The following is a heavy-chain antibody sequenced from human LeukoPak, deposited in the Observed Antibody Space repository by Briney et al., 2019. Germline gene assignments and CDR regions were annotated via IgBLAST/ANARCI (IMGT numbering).Heavy chain of an antibody. J-gene: IGHJ4*02. D-gene: IGHD3-22*01. CDR1: GSTFTNFG. Sequence: ASVKVACKASGSTFTNFGISWVRQAPGQGLEWMGWISTYNGYTNYAQKLQGRVTMTTDTSTSTAYMELRSLRSDDTAVYYCARDREDYYDSSGPDYWGQGTLVTVSS. CDR3: ARDREDYYDSSGPDY. CDR2: ISTYNGYT. V-gene: IGHV1-18*01.